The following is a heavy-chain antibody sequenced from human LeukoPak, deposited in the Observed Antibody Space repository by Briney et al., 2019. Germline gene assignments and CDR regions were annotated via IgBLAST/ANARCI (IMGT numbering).Heavy chain of an antibody. J-gene: IGHJ4*02. D-gene: IGHD5-24*01. Sequence: SETLSLTCAVYGGSFSGYYWSWIRQPPGKGLEWIGEINHSGSTNYNPSLKSRVTISVDTSKNQFSLKLSSVTAADTAVYYCAREVGDGYNSAYFDYWGQGTLVTVSS. CDR2: INHSGST. V-gene: IGHV4-34*01. CDR1: GGSFSGYY. CDR3: AREVGDGYNSAYFDY.